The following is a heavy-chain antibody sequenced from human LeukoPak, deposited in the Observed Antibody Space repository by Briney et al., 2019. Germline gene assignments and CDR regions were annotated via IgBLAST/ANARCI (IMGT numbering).Heavy chain of an antibody. V-gene: IGHV1-18*01. Sequence: ASVKVSCKASGYTFGIYGISWVRQAPGQGLEWMAWISPYDGDTNCAQKFEGRVTMTTETSTNTAYMELRSLRSDDTAIYYCARDYCTRGGDCYKEDLFDPWGQGTLVTVSA. CDR2: ISPYDGDT. D-gene: IGHD2-21*02. CDR1: GYTFGIYG. CDR3: ARDYCTRGGDCYKEDLFDP. J-gene: IGHJ5*02.